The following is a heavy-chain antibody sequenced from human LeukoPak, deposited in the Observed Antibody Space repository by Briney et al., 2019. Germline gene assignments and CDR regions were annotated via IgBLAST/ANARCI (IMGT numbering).Heavy chain of an antibody. J-gene: IGHJ6*02. D-gene: IGHD5-12*01. CDR2: MNNGPGAT. V-gene: IGHV3-23*01. CDR3: SKTHYDLLDV. Sequence: GGSLRLSCAASGFSFSTSPMSWVRQPPGKGLEWVSAMNNGPGATFYRDSVRGRFTISRDDSKSTLYLQMNSLRAEDTGTYYCSKTHYDLLDVWGQGTTVTVSS. CDR1: GFSFSTSP.